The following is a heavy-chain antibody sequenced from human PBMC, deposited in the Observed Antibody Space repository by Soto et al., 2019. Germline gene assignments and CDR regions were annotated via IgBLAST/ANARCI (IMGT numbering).Heavy chain of an antibody. CDR2: INQSGST. Sequence: PSETLSLACAVYGGSFSGYYWSWIRQPPGKGLEWIGEINQSGSTNYSPSLKSRVTISVDTSKNQFSLKLSSVTAADTGVYYCARPSSSSCSPFDYWGQGTQVT. J-gene: IGHJ4*02. V-gene: IGHV4-34*01. D-gene: IGHD6-13*01. CDR1: GGSFSGYY. CDR3: ARPSSSSCSPFDY.